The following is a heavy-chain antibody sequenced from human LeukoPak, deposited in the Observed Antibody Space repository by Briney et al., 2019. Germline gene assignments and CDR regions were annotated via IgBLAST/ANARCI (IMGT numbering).Heavy chain of an antibody. CDR2: INQDGSAK. J-gene: IGHJ4*02. Sequence: GGSLRLSCAASGFTFSTYWMSWVRQAPGKGLEWVANINQDGSAKYYVDSVKGRFTISRDNSKGSLYLQMNSLRADDTAVYYCAKDGSWSCTDWGQGTLVRVSS. CDR1: GFTFSTYW. V-gene: IGHV3-7*01. CDR3: AKDGSWSCTD. D-gene: IGHD2-8*02.